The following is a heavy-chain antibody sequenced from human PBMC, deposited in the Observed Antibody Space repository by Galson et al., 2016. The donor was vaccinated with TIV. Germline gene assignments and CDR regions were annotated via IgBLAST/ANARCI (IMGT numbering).Heavy chain of an antibody. D-gene: IGHD1-14*01. CDR3: TRRRTPPGPDNDSWFDP. CDR2: VYDDGNA. V-gene: IGHV4-39*07. J-gene: IGHJ5*02. Sequence: SETLSLTCIVSGDSIVTKSFYWVWIRQPPGKGLEWIASVYDDGNAYYTPSLKSRVTISPDTSKNQFSLRLTSVTAADTAVYYCTRRRTPPGPDNDSWFDPWGHGILVTVSS. CDR1: GDSIVTKSFY.